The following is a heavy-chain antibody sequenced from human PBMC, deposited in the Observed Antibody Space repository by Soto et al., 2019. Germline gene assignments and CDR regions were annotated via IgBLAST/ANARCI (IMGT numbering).Heavy chain of an antibody. CDR3: VKAPRTGDSKGAL. CDR1: GFSFSNYW. J-gene: IGHJ4*02. Sequence: EVQLVESGGGLVQPGGSLRLSCAASGFSFSNYWMHWVRQAPGKGLVWVSRVNSDGSSTTYADSVKGRFTISRDNAKNPGNLQIKSVRAGDTAVYHCVKAPRTGDSKGALGGKGILVTVSS. V-gene: IGHV3-74*01. D-gene: IGHD6-13*01. CDR2: VNSDGSST.